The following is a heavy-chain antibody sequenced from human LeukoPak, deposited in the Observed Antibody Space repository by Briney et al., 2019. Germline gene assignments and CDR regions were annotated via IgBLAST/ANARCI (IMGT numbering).Heavy chain of an antibody. CDR2: MFYTGLT. D-gene: IGHD6-6*01. CDR1: GGSVSSNYY. J-gene: IGHJ4*02. Sequence: SETLSLTCTVSGGSVSSNYYWGWIRQPPGKGLEWIGTMFYTGLTYYNPSLKSRVTMSVDTSKNQFSLKLTSVTAADTAVYYCARCASSRFIDYWGQGTLVTVSS. V-gene: IGHV4-39*01. CDR3: ARCASSRFIDY.